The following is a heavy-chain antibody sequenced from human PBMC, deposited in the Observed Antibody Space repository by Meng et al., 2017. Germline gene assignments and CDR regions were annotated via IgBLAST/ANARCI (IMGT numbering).Heavy chain of an antibody. CDR1: GFTFSSYS. CDR2: NSSSSSYI. V-gene: IGHV3-21*01. CDR3: ARAMGSGIYGIDY. D-gene: IGHD3-10*01. J-gene: IGHJ4*02. Sequence: GSLRLSCAASGFTFSSYSMNWGREAPGKGLEWGSANSSSSSYIYSADSVKGRFTISRDNAKNSLYLQMNSLRAEDTAVYYCARAMGSGIYGIDYWGQGMLVTVSS.